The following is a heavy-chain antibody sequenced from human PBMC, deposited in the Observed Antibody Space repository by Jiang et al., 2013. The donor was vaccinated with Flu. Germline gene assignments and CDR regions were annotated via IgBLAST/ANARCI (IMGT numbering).Heavy chain of an antibody. J-gene: IGHJ4*02. CDR2: IYPGDSDT. CDR3: ARPPLRGPLYYFDY. V-gene: IGHV5-51*01. D-gene: IGHD5-12*01. Sequence: IYPGDSDTRYSPSFQGQVTISADKSISTAYLQWSSLKASDTAMYYCARPPLRGPLYYFDYWGQGTVVTVSS.